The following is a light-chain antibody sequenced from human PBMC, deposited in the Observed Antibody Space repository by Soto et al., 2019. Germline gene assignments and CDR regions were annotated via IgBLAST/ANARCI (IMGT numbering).Light chain of an antibody. CDR2: DVN. CDR1: SGDVGGYEY. Sequence: QCARTQPRSVSGSPGQSVTISCLGTSGDVGGYEYVSWYQQHPGKASRLLIFDVNKRPSGVPDRFSGSKSGNTASLTISGLQAEDEADYYCCSYEGSFIHVFESGTKVTVL. J-gene: IGLJ1*01. V-gene: IGLV2-11*01. CDR3: CSYEGSFIHV.